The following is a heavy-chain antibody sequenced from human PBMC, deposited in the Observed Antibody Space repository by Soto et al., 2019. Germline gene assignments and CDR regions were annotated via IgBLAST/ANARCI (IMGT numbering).Heavy chain of an antibody. J-gene: IGHJ4*02. Sequence: SETLSLTCTVSGGSIRRSSYYWGWIRQPPGKGLEWIGSIYDSGSTRYNPSLQSRVTVSVDMSKNQFSLKLRYVTAADTAVYYCARHGSGWFDYWGQGSLVTVSS. CDR3: ARHGSGWFDY. CDR2: IYDSGST. CDR1: GGSIRRSSYY. D-gene: IGHD6-19*01. V-gene: IGHV4-39*01.